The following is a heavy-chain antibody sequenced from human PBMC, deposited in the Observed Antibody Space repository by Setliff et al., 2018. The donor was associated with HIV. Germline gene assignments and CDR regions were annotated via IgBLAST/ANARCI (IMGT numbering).Heavy chain of an antibody. D-gene: IGHD5-12*01. CDR1: GDYIGSRAYY. V-gene: IGHV4-39*01. J-gene: IGHJ4*02. CDR3: ARLGESGYDFRGFFDF. Sequence: SETLSLTCTVSGDYIGSRAYYWAWIRQPPGKGLEWIATIYYTGNSYYNPSLQSRVSITVDTSNNQFSLKLHSVSTSDRGVYFCARLGESGYDFRGFFDFWGPGMLVTVSS. CDR2: IYYTGNS.